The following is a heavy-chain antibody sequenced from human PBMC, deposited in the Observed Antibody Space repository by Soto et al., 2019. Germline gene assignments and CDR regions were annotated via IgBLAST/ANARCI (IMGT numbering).Heavy chain of an antibody. CDR1: GGSISSSSYY. CDR3: ARHPVTAEGIAVAGKGGANFDY. J-gene: IGHJ4*02. D-gene: IGHD6-19*01. Sequence: SETLSLTCTVSGGSISSSSYYWGWIRQPPGKGLEWIGSIYYSGSTYYNPSLKSRVTISVDTSKNQFSLKLSSVTAADTAVYYCARHPVTAEGIAVAGKGGANFDYWGQGTLVTVSS. V-gene: IGHV4-39*01. CDR2: IYYSGST.